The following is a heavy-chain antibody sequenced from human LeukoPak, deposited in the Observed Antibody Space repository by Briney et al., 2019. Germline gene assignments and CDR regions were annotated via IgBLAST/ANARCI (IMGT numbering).Heavy chain of an antibody. Sequence: GGSLRLSCAASAFTFSTYAMIWVRQAPGKGLEWVSSISGSGGSTYYADSVEGRFTISRDNSKNTLYLQMNSLRAEDTAVYYCARAIAALGTNYWGQGTLVTVSS. V-gene: IGHV3-23*01. CDR3: ARAIAALGTNY. CDR1: AFTFSTYA. CDR2: ISGSGGST. J-gene: IGHJ4*02. D-gene: IGHD6-13*01.